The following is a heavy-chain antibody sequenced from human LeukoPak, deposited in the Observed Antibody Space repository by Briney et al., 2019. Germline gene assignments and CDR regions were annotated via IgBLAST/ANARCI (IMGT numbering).Heavy chain of an antibody. D-gene: IGHD2-2*01. CDR1: GFTVTNNY. J-gene: IGHJ4*02. CDR3: ARDPCSSTFCYDY. V-gene: IGHV3-66*01. CDR2: IYSGGTT. Sequence: GGSLRLSCAASGFTVTNNYMSWVRQAPGKGLEWVSTIYSGGTTYYADSVKGRFTISRDNSKNTLFLQMNSLRAEDTAVYYCARDPCSSTFCYDYWGQGTLVTVSS.